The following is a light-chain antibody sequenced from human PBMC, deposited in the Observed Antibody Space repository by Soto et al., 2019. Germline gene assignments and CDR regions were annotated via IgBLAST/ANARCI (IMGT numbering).Light chain of an antibody. Sequence: QSVLTQPTSASGTPGQGVTISCSGSGSNIGRNYVNWYQQLPGTAPKLLIYRDIQRPSGVSDRFSGSKSGTSASLAISGLRSEDEADYYCAAWDDSLSGRVVFGGGTKLTVL. CDR1: GSNIGRNY. J-gene: IGLJ2*01. CDR2: RDI. CDR3: AAWDDSLSGRVV. V-gene: IGLV1-47*01.